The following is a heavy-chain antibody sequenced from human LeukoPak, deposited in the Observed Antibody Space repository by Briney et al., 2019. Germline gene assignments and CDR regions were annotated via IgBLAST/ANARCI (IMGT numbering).Heavy chain of an antibody. Sequence: GSLRLSCAASGFTFSSYWMSWVRQPPGKGLEWIGEINHSGSTNYNPSLKSRVTISVDTSKNQFSLKLSSVTAADTAVYYCARPYNWNDGYYGMDVWGQGTTVTVSS. CDR2: INHSGST. J-gene: IGHJ6*02. CDR1: GFTFSSYW. D-gene: IGHD1-1*01. V-gene: IGHV4-34*01. CDR3: ARPYNWNDGYYGMDV.